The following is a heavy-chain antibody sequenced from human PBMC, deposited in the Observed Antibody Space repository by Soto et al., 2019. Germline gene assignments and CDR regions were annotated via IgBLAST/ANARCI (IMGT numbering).Heavy chain of an antibody. CDR2: ISGSGGST. V-gene: IGHV3-23*01. J-gene: IGHJ4*02. Sequence: GGSLRLSCAASGFTFSSYAMSWVRQAPGKGLEWVSAISGSGGSTYYADSVKGRFTISRDNSKNTLYLQMNSLRAEDTAVYYCAKDTCSGGSCYSEYYFDYWGQGTLVTVSS. CDR1: GFTFSSYA. D-gene: IGHD2-15*01. CDR3: AKDTCSGGSCYSEYYFDY.